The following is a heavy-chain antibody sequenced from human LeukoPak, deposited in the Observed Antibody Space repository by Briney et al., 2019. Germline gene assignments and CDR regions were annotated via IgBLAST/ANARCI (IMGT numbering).Heavy chain of an antibody. D-gene: IGHD3-3*02. V-gene: IGHV3-7*01. J-gene: IGHJ4*02. Sequence: GGSLRLSCAASGFTFSSYWMTWVRQAPGKGLEWVASIKQDGNEKYYVDSVKGRFTISRDNARTSPYLQLRSLSADDTWVYYTAXXXAFXIYDYWXQGTLVTVSS. CDR1: GFTFSSYW. CDR3: AXXXAFXIYDY. CDR2: IKQDGNEK.